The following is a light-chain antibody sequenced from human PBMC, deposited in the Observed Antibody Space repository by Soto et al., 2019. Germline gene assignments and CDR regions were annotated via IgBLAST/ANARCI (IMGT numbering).Light chain of an antibody. CDR1: QGIDTY. J-gene: IGKJ2*01. CDR2: ATS. V-gene: IGKV1-8*01. Sequence: PSSFSASVGXRVTITCRASQGIDTYLAWYQQKPGKAPRLLMYATSVLESGVPSRFSGSGSGTDYTLTISSLQSEDFATYYCQQYYTHPQTFGQGTKVDIK. CDR3: QQYYTHPQT.